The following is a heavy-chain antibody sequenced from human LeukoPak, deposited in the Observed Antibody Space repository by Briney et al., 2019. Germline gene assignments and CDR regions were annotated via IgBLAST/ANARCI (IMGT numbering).Heavy chain of an antibody. Sequence: SETLSLTCTVSGGSISSYYWSWIRQPPGKGLEWIGYIYYSGSTYYNPSLKSRVTISVDTSKNQFSLKLSSVTAADTAVYYCARSERPISSDAFDIWGQGTMVTVSS. J-gene: IGHJ3*02. CDR1: GGSISSYY. D-gene: IGHD1-1*01. CDR3: ARSERPISSDAFDI. V-gene: IGHV4-59*12. CDR2: IYYSGST.